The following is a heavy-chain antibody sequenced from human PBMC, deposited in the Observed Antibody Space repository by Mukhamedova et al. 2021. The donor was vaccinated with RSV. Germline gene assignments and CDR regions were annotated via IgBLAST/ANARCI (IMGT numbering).Heavy chain of an antibody. CDR2: ISYDGSNK. D-gene: IGHD2-15*01. CDR3: ARDSWGFDY. V-gene: IGHV3-30*04. Sequence: GLEWVAVISYDGSNKYYADSVKGRFTISRDNSKNTLYLQMNSLRAEDTAVYYCARDSWGFDYWGQGTLVTVPS. J-gene: IGHJ4*02.